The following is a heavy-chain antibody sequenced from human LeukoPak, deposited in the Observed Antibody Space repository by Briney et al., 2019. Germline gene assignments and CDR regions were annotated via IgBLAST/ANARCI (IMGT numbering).Heavy chain of an antibody. J-gene: IGHJ4*02. Sequence: SSETLSLTCTVSGASINSAGYHWSWIRQLPGKGLEWIGYISYTGSTYYNPSLKSRVIISRDTSKNQFSLKLSSVTAADTAIYYCARGDYWGQGTLVTVSS. CDR1: GASINSAGYH. CDR2: ISYTGST. CDR3: ARGDY. V-gene: IGHV4-31*03.